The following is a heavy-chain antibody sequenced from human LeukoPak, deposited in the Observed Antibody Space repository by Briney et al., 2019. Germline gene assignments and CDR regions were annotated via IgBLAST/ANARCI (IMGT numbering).Heavy chain of an antibody. CDR1: GFTFTSYA. V-gene: IGHV3-23*01. D-gene: IGHD3/OR15-3a*01. Sequence: GGSLRLSCAASGFTFTSYAMSWVRQGPGKGLEWVSAITGTGGSTYYAASVKGRFTVSRDNSKNTLYLQMRSLRAEDTAMYYCAKVRDTRDWYKDAFDIWGQGTRVTVSS. CDR2: ITGTGGST. J-gene: IGHJ3*02. CDR3: AKVRDTRDWYKDAFDI.